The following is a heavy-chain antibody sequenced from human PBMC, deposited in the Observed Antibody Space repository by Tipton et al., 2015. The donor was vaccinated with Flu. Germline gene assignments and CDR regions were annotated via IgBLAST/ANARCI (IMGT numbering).Heavy chain of an antibody. CDR2: VYYSGNS. D-gene: IGHD3-10*02. J-gene: IGHJ4*02. CDR3: ARLSYYDVDLKNFYFDY. Sequence: TLSLTCSVSGGSINNYYLSWVRQPPGKGLEWIGSVYYSGNSDYNPSLKSRVAMSVDTSKNHLSLKLSSVTAADTAVYYCARLSYYDVDLKNFYFDYWGQGALVTVSS. CDR1: GGSINNYY. V-gene: IGHV4-59*08.